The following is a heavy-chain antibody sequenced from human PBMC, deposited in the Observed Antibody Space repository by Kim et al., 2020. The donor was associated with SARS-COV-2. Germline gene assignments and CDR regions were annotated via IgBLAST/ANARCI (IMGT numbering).Heavy chain of an antibody. V-gene: IGHV3-33*01. CDR3: ASCRSGESYFDY. J-gene: IGHJ4*02. CDR2: IWYDGSKK. CDR1: GFTFSYYG. Sequence: GGSLRLSCAASGFTFSYYGMHWVRQAPGKGLEWVAVIWYDGSKKYYADSVKGRFTISRDNSKNTLYLQMNSLRAEDTAVYYCASCRSGESYFDYWGQGTLVSVSS. D-gene: IGHD2-15*01.